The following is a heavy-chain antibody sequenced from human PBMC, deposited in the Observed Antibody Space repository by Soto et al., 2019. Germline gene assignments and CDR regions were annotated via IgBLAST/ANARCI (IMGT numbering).Heavy chain of an antibody. Sequence: GGSLRLSCAASGFTFSDYYMSWIRQAPGKGLEWVSYISSSSSYTNYADSVKGRFTISRDNAKNSLYLQMNSLRAEDTAVYYCARGEGPNYDFWSGYSNYYYYMDVWGKGTTVTVSS. V-gene: IGHV3-11*06. CDR1: GFTFSDYY. J-gene: IGHJ6*03. D-gene: IGHD3-3*01. CDR3: ARGEGPNYDFWSGYSNYYYYMDV. CDR2: ISSSSSYT.